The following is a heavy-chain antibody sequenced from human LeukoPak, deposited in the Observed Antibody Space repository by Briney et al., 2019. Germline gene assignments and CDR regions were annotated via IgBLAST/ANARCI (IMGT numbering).Heavy chain of an antibody. J-gene: IGHJ4*02. CDR2: IFDGKTI. Sequence: SETLSLTCTVSGDSITSSSYYWGWIRQPPGKGLEWIGDIFDGKTINYNPSLKSRVTISAATSSQQFSLNLKSVTAADTAVYFCASGAWATRLNSWAQGALVIVSS. CDR3: ASGAWATRLNS. CDR1: GDSITSSSYY. V-gene: IGHV4-39*01. D-gene: IGHD5-24*01.